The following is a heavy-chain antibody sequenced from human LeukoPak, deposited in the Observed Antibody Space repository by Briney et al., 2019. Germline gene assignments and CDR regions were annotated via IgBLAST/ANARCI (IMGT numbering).Heavy chain of an antibody. CDR1: GFTFNRFY. V-gene: IGHV3-7*03. D-gene: IGHD3-22*01. CDR3: ATPLDYYDTSGYHQGGD. J-gene: IGHJ4*02. CDR2: IKQDGSKK. Sequence: GGSLRLSCSASGFTFNRFYLHWVRQAPGKGLEWVANIKQDGSKKNYVDSVKGRFTISRDNAKNSLYLQMNSLRAEDTAVYYCATPLDYYDTSGYHQGGDWGQGTLVTVSS.